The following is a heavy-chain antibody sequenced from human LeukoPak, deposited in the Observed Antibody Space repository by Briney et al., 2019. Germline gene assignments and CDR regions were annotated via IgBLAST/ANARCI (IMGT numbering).Heavy chain of an antibody. D-gene: IGHD6-6*01. CDR2: IKQDASEK. CDR1: GFTFSSYW. J-gene: IGHJ4*02. V-gene: IGHV3-7*03. Sequence: PGGSLRLSCAASGFTFSSYWMTWVRQAPGKGLEWVANIKQDASEKYYVDSVKGRFTISRDNAKNSLYLQMNSLRAEDTAVYYCAKLTYSSSSGYYFDYWGQGTLVTVSS. CDR3: AKLTYSSSSGYYFDY.